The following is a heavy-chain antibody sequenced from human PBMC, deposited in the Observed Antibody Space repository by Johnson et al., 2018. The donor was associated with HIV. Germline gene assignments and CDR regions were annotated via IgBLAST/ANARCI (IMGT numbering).Heavy chain of an antibody. V-gene: IGHV3-20*04. Sequence: EVQLVESGGGLERPGGSLRLSCAASGFFFDDYGMTWVRQPPGRGLEWVAGINRDGSGTGYTDSVKGRFTISRDNAKNSLYLQMNSLRVEDTALYYCARIMAARTLDDAFDLWGQGTMVTVSS. CDR2: INRDGSGT. D-gene: IGHD6-13*01. CDR1: GFFFDDYG. J-gene: IGHJ3*01. CDR3: ARIMAARTLDDAFDL.